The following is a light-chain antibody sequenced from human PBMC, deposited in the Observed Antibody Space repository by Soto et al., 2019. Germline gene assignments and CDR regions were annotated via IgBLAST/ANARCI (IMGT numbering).Light chain of an antibody. J-gene: IGKJ5*01. V-gene: IGKV3-11*01. CDR3: QQPFT. CDR1: QSVSSY. CDR2: DVS. Sequence: DIVLTQSPATLSLSLGERATLSCRASQSVSSYLAWYQQKPGQAPRLLIYDVSNRATGIPARFSGSGSGTDFTLTISSLEPEDFAVYYCQQPFTFGQGTRLEIK.